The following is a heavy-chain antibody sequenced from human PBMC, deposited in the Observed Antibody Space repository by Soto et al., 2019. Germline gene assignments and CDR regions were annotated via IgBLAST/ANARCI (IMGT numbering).Heavy chain of an antibody. D-gene: IGHD6-6*01. J-gene: IGHJ4*02. V-gene: IGHV3-30-3*01. CDR2: VSSDGSNK. CDR1: GFIFSNNA. CDR3: ASRIAVTGHFDY. Sequence: QVQLVESGGGVVQPGRSLRLSCEASGFIFSNNAFHWVRQAPGKGLEWVAVVSSDGSNKFYPDSVQGRFTISRDNSKNTMFLQLNNLRDEDTAVYYCASRIAVTGHFDYWGQGALVHVSS.